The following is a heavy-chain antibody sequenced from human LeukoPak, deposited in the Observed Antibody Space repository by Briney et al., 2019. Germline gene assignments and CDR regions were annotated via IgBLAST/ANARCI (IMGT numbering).Heavy chain of an antibody. CDR3: ARGHNWGFFDY. J-gene: IGHJ4*02. Sequence: PSETPSLTCAVSGGSISSYYWSWIRQPPGKGLEWIGYIYYSGSTNYNPSLKSRVTISVDTSKNQFSLKLSSVTAADTAVYYCARGHNWGFFDYWGQGTLVTVSS. D-gene: IGHD7-27*01. CDR2: IYYSGST. V-gene: IGHV4-59*01. CDR1: GGSISSYY.